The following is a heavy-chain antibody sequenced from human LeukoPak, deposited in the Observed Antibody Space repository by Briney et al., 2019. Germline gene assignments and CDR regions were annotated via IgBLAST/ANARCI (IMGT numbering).Heavy chain of an antibody. CDR3: ATSPQLGITTYLDN. V-gene: IGHV1-46*01. CDR2: INPSGGGT. CDR1: GYTFINYY. D-gene: IGHD7-27*01. Sequence: ASVKVSCKASGYTFINYYMHWVRQAPGQGLEWMGIINPSGGGTTYAPKFQGRVTMTRDTSTSTVYMELSSLGSEGTAVYSCATSPQLGITTYLDNWGQGTLVTVSS. J-gene: IGHJ4*02.